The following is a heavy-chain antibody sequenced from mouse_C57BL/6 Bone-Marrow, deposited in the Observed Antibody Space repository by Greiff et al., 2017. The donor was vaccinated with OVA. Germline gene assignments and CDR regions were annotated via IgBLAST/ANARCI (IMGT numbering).Heavy chain of an antibody. CDR2: IYPSDSET. V-gene: IGHV1-61*01. J-gene: IGHJ2*01. Sequence: QVQLQQPGAELVRPGSSVKLSCKASGYTFTSYWMDWVKQRPGQGLEWIGNIYPSDSETHYNQKFKDKATLTVDKSSSTAYMQLSSLTSEDSEVYYCARTDSPYFDYWGQGTTLTVSS. CDR1: GYTFTSYW. CDR3: ARTDSPYFDY. D-gene: IGHD2-12*01.